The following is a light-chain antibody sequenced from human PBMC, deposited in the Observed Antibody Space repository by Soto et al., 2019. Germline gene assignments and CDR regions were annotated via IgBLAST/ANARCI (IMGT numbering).Light chain of an antibody. V-gene: IGLV2-14*01. Sequence: QSVLTQPASVSGSPGQSITISCTGTSSDVGGYNYVSWYQQHPGRGPKLMIYDVSNRPSGVSNRFSGSKSGNTASLTISGLQAEDEADYYCSSYASSSIVVFGGGTKVTVL. J-gene: IGLJ2*01. CDR3: SSYASSSIVV. CDR1: SSDVGGYNY. CDR2: DVS.